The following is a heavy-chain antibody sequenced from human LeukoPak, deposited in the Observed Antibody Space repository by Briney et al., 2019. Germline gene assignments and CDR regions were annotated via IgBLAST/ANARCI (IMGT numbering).Heavy chain of an antibody. CDR3: ARNPILGYCSSTSCYVFDY. Sequence: GGSLRLSCAASGFTFSSYAMSWVRQAPGKGREWVSAISGSGGSTYYADSVKGRFTISRDKSKNTLYLQMNSLRAEDTAVYYCARNPILGYCSSTSCYVFDYWGRGTLVTVSS. CDR2: ISGSGGST. V-gene: IGHV3-23*01. J-gene: IGHJ4*02. D-gene: IGHD2-2*01. CDR1: GFTFSSYA.